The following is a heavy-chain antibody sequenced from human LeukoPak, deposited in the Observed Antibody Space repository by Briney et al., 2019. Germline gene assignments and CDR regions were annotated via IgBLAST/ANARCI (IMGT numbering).Heavy chain of an antibody. D-gene: IGHD5-18*01. CDR3: ARLRGGYSYDYSVPTLDY. Sequence: SETLSLTCTVSGASISNYGWSWIRQPPGKGLEWIGYIYYSGSTNYNPSLKSRVTISLDTSKNQFSLKLSSVTAADTAVYYCARLRGGYSYDYSVPTLDYWGQRTLVTVSS. CDR2: IYYSGST. CDR1: GASISNYG. V-gene: IGHV4-59*08. J-gene: IGHJ4*02.